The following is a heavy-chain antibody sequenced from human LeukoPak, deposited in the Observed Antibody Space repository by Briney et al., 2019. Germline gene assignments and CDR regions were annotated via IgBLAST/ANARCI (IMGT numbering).Heavy chain of an antibody. J-gene: IGHJ5*02. D-gene: IGHD3-10*01. Sequence: GGSLRLSCAASGFTFSSYAMSWVRQAPGKRLEWVSAISGSGGSTYYADSVKGRFTISRDNSKNTLYLQMNSLRAEDTAVYYCAKDRSHGSGSYLDWFDPWGQGTLVTVSS. CDR1: GFTFSSYA. V-gene: IGHV3-23*01. CDR3: AKDRSHGSGSYLDWFDP. CDR2: ISGSGGST.